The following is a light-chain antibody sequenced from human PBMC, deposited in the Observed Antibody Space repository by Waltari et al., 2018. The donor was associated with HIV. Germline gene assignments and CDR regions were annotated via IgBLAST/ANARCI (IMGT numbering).Light chain of an antibody. CDR2: ENH. J-gene: IGLJ3*02. CDR1: SPHIVSNS. CDR3: GTWDSSLSVGT. V-gene: IGLV1-51*02. Sequence: QSVLTQPPSVSAAPGPKVTISCSGPSPHIVSNSVSWYQQFPGTAPKLITFENHKRPSGISDRFSGSKSGTSATLGIIGLQTGDEADYYCGTWDSSLSVGTFGGGTKLTVL.